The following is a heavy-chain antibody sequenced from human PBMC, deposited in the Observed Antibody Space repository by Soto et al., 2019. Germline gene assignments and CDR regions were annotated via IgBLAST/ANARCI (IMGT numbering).Heavy chain of an antibody. J-gene: IGHJ4*02. CDR2: IYHSGST. CDR1: GGSISSSNW. V-gene: IGHV4-4*02. Sequence: SETLSLTCAVSGGSISSSNWWSWVRQLPGKGLEWIGEIYHSGSTIYNPSLKSRVTISVDKSKNQFSLKLNSVTAADTAVYYYARASHYDSSGYPYYFDYWGQGTLVTVSS. D-gene: IGHD3-22*01. CDR3: ARASHYDSSGYPYYFDY.